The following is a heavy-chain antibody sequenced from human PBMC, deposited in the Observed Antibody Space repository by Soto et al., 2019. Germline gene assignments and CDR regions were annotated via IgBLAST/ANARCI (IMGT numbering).Heavy chain of an antibody. D-gene: IGHD1-26*01. CDR3: ARRYGGKLDY. V-gene: IGHV4-59*08. CDR1: GGSISSYY. Sequence: LTCTVSGGSISSYYWSWIRQPPGKGLEWIGYIYYSGSTNYNPSLKSRVTISVDTSKNQFSLKLNSMTAADTAVYYCARRYGGKLDYWGQGTLVTVSS. CDR2: IYYSGST. J-gene: IGHJ4*02.